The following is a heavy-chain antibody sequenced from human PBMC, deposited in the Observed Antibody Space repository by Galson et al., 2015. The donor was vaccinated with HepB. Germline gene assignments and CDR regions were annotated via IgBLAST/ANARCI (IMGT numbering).Heavy chain of an antibody. D-gene: IGHD6-19*01. J-gene: IGHJ4*02. Sequence: ATLSLPCPVSGGSISSYYWSWIRQPPGKGLEWIGYIYYSGSTNYNPSLKSRVTISVDTSKNQFSLKLSSVTAAGTAVYYCARAPRTSGWYHVGSLDYWGQGTLVNVSS. V-gene: IGHV4-59*01. CDR2: IYYSGST. CDR3: ARAPRTSGWYHVGSLDY. CDR1: GGSISSYY.